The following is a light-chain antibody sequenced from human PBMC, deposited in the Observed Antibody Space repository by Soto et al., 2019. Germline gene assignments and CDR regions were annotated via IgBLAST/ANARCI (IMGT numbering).Light chain of an antibody. CDR3: QQYGSSLTWT. Sequence: EIVMTQSPATLSVSPGERATLSCRASQSVSSSYLAWYQQKPGQAPRPLIYGASSRATGIPDRFSGSGSGTDFTLTISRLEPEDFAVYYCQQYGSSLTWTFGQGTKVDIK. J-gene: IGKJ1*01. V-gene: IGKV3-20*01. CDR2: GAS. CDR1: QSVSSSY.